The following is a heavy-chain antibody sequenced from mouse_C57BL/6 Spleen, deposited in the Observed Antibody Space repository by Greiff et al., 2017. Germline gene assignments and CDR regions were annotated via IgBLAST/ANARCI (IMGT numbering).Heavy chain of an antibody. CDR2: INPNNGGT. J-gene: IGHJ3*01. CDR1: GYTFTDYN. D-gene: IGHD2-5*01. Sequence: EVQLVESGPELVKPGASVKIPCKASGYTFTDYNMDWVKQSHGKSLEWIGDINPNNGGTIYNQKFKGKATLTVDKSSSTAYMELRSLTSEDTAVYYCAREGYSNYWFAYWGQGTLVTVSA. CDR3: AREGYSNYWFAY. V-gene: IGHV1-18*01.